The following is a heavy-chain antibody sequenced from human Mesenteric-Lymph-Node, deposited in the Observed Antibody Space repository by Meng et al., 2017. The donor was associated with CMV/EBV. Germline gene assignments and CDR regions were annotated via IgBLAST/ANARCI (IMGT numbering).Heavy chain of an antibody. Sequence: YGISWVRQAPGQWLEWMGWISAYNGNTNYAQKLQGRVTMTTDTSTSTAYMELRSLRSDDTAVYYCARARKNYYGSGSYYLWGWFDPWGQGTLVSVSS. J-gene: IGHJ5*02. V-gene: IGHV1-18*01. CDR3: ARARKNYYGSGSYYLWGWFDP. CDR2: ISAYNGNT. CDR1: YG. D-gene: IGHD3-10*01.